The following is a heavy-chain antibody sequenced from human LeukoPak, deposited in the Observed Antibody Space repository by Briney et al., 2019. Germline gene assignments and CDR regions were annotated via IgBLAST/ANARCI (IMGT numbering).Heavy chain of an antibody. Sequence: GGSLRLSCAASGFTFRNYWMGWVRQAPKKGLEWVANLSEAGSETYYAGSVKGRFTISRDNAENSLYLQMHSLRAEDTGVYYCSKLGGNYFDYWGQGALVTVSS. V-gene: IGHV3-7*01. CDR2: LSEAGSET. CDR3: SKLGGNYFDY. J-gene: IGHJ4*02. D-gene: IGHD3-10*01. CDR1: GFTFRNYW.